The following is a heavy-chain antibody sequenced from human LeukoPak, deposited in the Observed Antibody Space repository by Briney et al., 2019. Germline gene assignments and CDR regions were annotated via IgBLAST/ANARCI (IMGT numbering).Heavy chain of an antibody. CDR2: INTNTGNP. J-gene: IGHJ5*02. V-gene: IGHV7-4-1*02. CDR3: ARVRGSDYDFWSGYYSFDP. Sequence: ASVKVSCKASGYTFTSYAMNWVRQAPGQGLEWMGWINTNTGNPTYAQGFTGRFVFSLDTSVSTAYLQISSLKAEDTAVYYCARVRGSDYDFWSGYYSFDPWGQGTLVTVSS. CDR1: GYTFTSYA. D-gene: IGHD3-3*01.